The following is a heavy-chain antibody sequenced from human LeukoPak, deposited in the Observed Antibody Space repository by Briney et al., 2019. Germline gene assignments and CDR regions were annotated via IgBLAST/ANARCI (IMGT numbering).Heavy chain of an antibody. CDR1: GGSISSSSYY. V-gene: IGHV4-39*07. Sequence: SETLSLTCTVSGGSISSSSYYWGWIRQPPGKGPEWIGSIYYSGSTYYNPSLKSRVTISVDTSKNQFSLKLSSVTAADTAVYYCARGYSSPYYFDYWGQGTLVTVSS. D-gene: IGHD6-13*01. J-gene: IGHJ4*02. CDR2: IYYSGST. CDR3: ARGYSSPYYFDY.